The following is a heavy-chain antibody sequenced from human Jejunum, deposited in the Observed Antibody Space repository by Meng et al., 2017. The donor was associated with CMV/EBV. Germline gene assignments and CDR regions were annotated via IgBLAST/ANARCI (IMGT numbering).Heavy chain of an antibody. J-gene: IGHJ4*02. V-gene: IGHV2-5*02. Sequence: LGSSGVGVGWIRQPPGKALEWLAVIYWDDDKRYSPSLKNRLTITKDTSKNQVFLIMTNTDPVDTATYYCAHRSPGYISGWDQGLFDYWGQGTLVTVSS. CDR2: IYWDDDK. CDR3: AHRSPGYISGWDQGLFDY. D-gene: IGHD6-19*01. CDR1: LGSSGVG.